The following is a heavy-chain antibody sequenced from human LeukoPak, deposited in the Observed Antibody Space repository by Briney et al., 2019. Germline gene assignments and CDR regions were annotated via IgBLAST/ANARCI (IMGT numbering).Heavy chain of an antibody. D-gene: IGHD3-22*01. CDR3: ARVTGYMIEDYFDY. CDR1: GGSISSYY. Sequence: SETLSLTCTVSGGSISSYYWSWIRQPPGKGLEWIAYINYSGSTNYNPSLKSRVTISVKTSKNQFSLKLSSVTAADTAVYYCARVTGYMIEDYFDYWGQGTLVTVSS. V-gene: IGHV4-59*01. J-gene: IGHJ4*02. CDR2: INYSGST.